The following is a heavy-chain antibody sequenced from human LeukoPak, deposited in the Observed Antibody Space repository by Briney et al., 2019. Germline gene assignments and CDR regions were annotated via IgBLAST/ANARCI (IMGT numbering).Heavy chain of an antibody. D-gene: IGHD1-14*01. Sequence: GASVKVSCKASANTLTNYYMHWVRQAPGQGLEWMGIIRPNSGATSYAQQFQGRVTMTTDTSTSTVYMELKNLKSDDTAVYSCAREKPDSVGFDYWGQGTLVTVSS. J-gene: IGHJ4*02. CDR2: IRPNSGAT. V-gene: IGHV1-46*01. CDR3: AREKPDSVGFDY. CDR1: ANTLTNYY.